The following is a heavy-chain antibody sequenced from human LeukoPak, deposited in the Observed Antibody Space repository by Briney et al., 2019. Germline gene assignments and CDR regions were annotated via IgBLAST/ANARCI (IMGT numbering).Heavy chain of an antibody. CDR3: ARDGSGWYYFDY. CDR1: EFTFRDYK. Sequence: GGPLRLSCEPSEFTFRDYKMSGIRRPPGKGLGGVSYISSSGSTIYYADSVKGRFTISRDNAKNSLYLQMNSLRAEDTAVYYCARDGSGWYYFDYWGQGTLVTVSS. J-gene: IGHJ4*02. D-gene: IGHD6-19*01. V-gene: IGHV3-11*01. CDR2: ISSSGSTI.